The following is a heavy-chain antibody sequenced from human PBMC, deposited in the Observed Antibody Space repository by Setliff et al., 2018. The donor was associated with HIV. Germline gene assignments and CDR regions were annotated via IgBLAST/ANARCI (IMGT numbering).Heavy chain of an antibody. V-gene: IGHV4-34*01. J-gene: IGHJ4*02. CDR1: GGSFTAYY. CDR3: AKDAPLYSNYVGYFDY. Sequence: SETLSLTCAVYGGSFTAYYWTWIRQPPGKGLEWIGEIHHGGSTNYMPSLKNRVTISVDTSKNQFSLTLRSLTAADTAVYYCAKDAPLYSNYVGYFDYWGQGTLVTVSS. CDR2: IHHGGST. D-gene: IGHD4-4*01.